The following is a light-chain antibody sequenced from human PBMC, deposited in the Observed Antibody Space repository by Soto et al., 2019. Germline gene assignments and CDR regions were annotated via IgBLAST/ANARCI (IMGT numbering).Light chain of an antibody. CDR1: SGHSSYI. V-gene: IGLV4-60*02. J-gene: IGLJ2*01. Sequence: QSVLTQSSSASASLGSSVTLTCTLSSGHSSYIIAWHQQQPGKAPRYMMKLEGSGTYNKGSGVPDRFSGSSSGADRYLTISNLQFEDEAEYYCETWESNTRVFGGGTKVTVL. CDR3: ETWESNTRV. CDR2: LEGSGTY.